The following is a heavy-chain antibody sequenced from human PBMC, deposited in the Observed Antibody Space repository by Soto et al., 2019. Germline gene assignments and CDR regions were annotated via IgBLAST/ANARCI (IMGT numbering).Heavy chain of an antibody. CDR2: ISGYNGNT. Sequence: QVQLVQSGAEVKKPGASVKVSCKASGYTFTIYGISWVRQAPGQGLEWMGWISGYNGNTDYAQNLQDRVTLTTDASTSSVYMELGSLRSADTAVYYCARVDYYDSSGYYGYWGQGTLMIVSS. V-gene: IGHV1-18*04. CDR3: ARVDYYDSSGYYGY. J-gene: IGHJ4*02. D-gene: IGHD3-22*01. CDR1: GYTFTIYG.